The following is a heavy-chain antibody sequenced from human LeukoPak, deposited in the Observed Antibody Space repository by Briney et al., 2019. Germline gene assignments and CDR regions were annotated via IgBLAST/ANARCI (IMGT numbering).Heavy chain of an antibody. J-gene: IGHJ4*02. CDR3: ARSLFRYYGSGSYRSDY. Sequence: ASVKVSCKASGYTFTSYDINWVRQATGQGLEWMGWMDPNSGNTGYAQKFQGRVTMTRNTSISTAYMELSSLRSEDTAVYYCARSLFRYYGSGSYRSDYGGQGTLVTVSS. V-gene: IGHV1-8*01. CDR2: MDPNSGNT. D-gene: IGHD3-10*01. CDR1: GYTFTSYD.